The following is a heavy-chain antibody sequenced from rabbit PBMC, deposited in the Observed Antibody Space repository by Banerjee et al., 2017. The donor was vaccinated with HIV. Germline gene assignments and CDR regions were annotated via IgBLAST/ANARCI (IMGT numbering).Heavy chain of an antibody. Sequence: QSLEESGGGLVKPEGSLTLTCTASGFSFNISYYMCWVRQAPGKGLEWIACIYTGDAGGTYYASWAQGRFTISKTSSTTVTLKMTSLTAADTATYFCARKLSLWGPGTLVTVS. CDR3: ARKLSL. CDR2: IYTGDAGGT. D-gene: IGHD6-1*01. CDR1: GFSFNISYY. J-gene: IGHJ4*01. V-gene: IGHV1S40*01.